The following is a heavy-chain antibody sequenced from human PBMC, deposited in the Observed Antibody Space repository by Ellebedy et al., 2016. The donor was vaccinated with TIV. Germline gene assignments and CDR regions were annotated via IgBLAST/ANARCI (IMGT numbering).Heavy chain of an antibody. CDR1: GFTFSRYW. CDR2: ILSDGSNK. V-gene: IGHV3-30*03. Sequence: GESLKISCAASGFTFSRYWMYWVRQVPGKGLEWVALILSDGSNKYYTDSVKGRFTISRDNTRNTLHLQMNSLRSGDTAVYYCARAGLIVPWGQGTLVTVSS. J-gene: IGHJ4*02. D-gene: IGHD2-8*01. CDR3: ARAGLIVP.